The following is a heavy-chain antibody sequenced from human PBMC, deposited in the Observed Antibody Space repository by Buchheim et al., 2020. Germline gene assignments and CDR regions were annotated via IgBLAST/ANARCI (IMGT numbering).Heavy chain of an antibody. V-gene: IGHV5-10-1*01. CDR1: GYSFANSW. CDR3: AREDSSGWYSLDN. J-gene: IGHJ4*02. D-gene: IGHD6-19*01. Sequence: EVQLVQSGAEVKKPGESLRISCKGSGYSFANSWITWVRQMPGKGLEWMERIDPGDSYTDYSPSFQGHVTISADKSISTAYLQWSSLNASDTAMYYCAREDSSGWYSLDNWGQGTL. CDR2: IDPGDSYT.